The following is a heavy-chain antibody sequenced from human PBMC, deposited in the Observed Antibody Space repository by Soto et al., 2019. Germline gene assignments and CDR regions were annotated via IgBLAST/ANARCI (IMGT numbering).Heavy chain of an antibody. CDR1: GFTFSTYW. CDR2: IKTDGTYA. V-gene: IGHV3-74*01. D-gene: IGHD3-22*01. Sequence: EVQLVESGGDLVQPGGSLRLSCAASGFTFSTYWMHWVRQAPGKGLLWVSRIKTDGTYATYADSVKGRFTISRDNAKNTLYLQMNSLRVGDAAVYYCAAGGSRYYANWGQGTRVTVSS. CDR3: AAGGSRYYAN. J-gene: IGHJ4*02.